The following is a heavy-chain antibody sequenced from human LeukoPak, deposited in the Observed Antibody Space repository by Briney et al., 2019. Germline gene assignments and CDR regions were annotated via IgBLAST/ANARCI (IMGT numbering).Heavy chain of an antibody. CDR1: GFIFGDYN. D-gene: IGHD3-10*01. V-gene: IGHV3-49*04. Sequence: GQSLRLSCTTSGFIFGDYNMIWVRQAPGKGLEWVGYIRAKIHDGTTDFAASVKGRFTISRDDSKSIVYLQMTSLKSEDTAVYYCSRGQKDPYGPEFDSWGQGTLVTVSS. CDR3: SRGQKDPYGPEFDS. CDR2: IRAKIHDGTT. J-gene: IGHJ4*02.